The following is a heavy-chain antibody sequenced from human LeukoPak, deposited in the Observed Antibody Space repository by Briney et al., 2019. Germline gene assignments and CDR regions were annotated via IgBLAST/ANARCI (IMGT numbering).Heavy chain of an antibody. CDR3: ARGRGSLGTYYSGSGSLRFDP. CDR2: INHSGST. V-gene: IGHV4-34*01. Sequence: PSETLSLTCAVYGGSFSGYYWSWIRQPPGKGLEWIGEINHSGSTNYNPSLKSRVTISVDTSKNQFSLKLSSVTAADTAVYYCARGRGSLGTYYSGSGSLRFDPSSKRNLNTVSS. D-gene: IGHD3-10*01. CDR1: GGSFSGYY. J-gene: IGHJ5*02.